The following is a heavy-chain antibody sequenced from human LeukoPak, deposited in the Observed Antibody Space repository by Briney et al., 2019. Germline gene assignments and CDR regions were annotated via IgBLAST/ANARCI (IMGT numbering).Heavy chain of an antibody. Sequence: GASVKVSCRASGYTFTSYDINWVRQATGQGLEWMGWMNPNSGNTGYAQKFQGRVTMTRNTSISTAYMELSSLRSEDTAVYYCGAAAGVRNYYYYGMDVWGQGTTVTVSS. CDR3: GAAAGVRNYYYYGMDV. CDR2: MNPNSGNT. V-gene: IGHV1-8*01. J-gene: IGHJ6*02. CDR1: GYTFTSYD. D-gene: IGHD6-13*01.